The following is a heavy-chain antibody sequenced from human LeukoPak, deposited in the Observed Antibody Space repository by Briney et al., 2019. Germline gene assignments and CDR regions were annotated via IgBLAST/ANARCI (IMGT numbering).Heavy chain of an antibody. CDR1: GGTFSSYA. CDR3: AKGQRLTTIVNWFDH. CDR2: IIPIFGTA. J-gene: IGHJ5*02. Sequence: ASVKVSCKASGGTFSSYAISWVRQAPGQGLEWMGGIIPIFGTANYAQKFQGRVTITADKSTSTAYMELSSLRSEDTALYYCAKGQRLTTIVNWFDHWGQGTLVTVSS. V-gene: IGHV1-69*06. D-gene: IGHD3-22*01.